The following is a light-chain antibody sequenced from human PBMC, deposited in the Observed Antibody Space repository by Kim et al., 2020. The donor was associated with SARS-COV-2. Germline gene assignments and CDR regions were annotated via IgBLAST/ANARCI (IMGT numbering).Light chain of an antibody. CDR1: RGISSF. Sequence: DIQLTQSPSFLSASLGDRVTITCRASRGISSFLAWFQQKPGKAPEHLIYAASTLQSGVPSRFSGSGSGTEYSLTITGLQPEDFATYFCQQFQSYPYTFGQGTKLEI. CDR2: AAS. J-gene: IGKJ2*01. CDR3: QQFQSYPYT. V-gene: IGKV1-9*01.